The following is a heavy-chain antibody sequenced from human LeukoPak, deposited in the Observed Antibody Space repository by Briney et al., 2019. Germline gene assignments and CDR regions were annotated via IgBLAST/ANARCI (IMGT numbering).Heavy chain of an antibody. Sequence: GGSLRLSCAASGFTFSSYDMHRVRQAPGKGLEWVAVISYDGSNKYYADSMKGRFTISRDNSKNTLYLQMNSLRAEDTAVYYCARGRSIVVVPAAPYYWGQGTLVTVSS. CDR1: GFTFSSYD. D-gene: IGHD2-2*01. CDR3: ARGRSIVVVPAAPYY. CDR2: ISYDGSNK. J-gene: IGHJ4*02. V-gene: IGHV3-30-3*01.